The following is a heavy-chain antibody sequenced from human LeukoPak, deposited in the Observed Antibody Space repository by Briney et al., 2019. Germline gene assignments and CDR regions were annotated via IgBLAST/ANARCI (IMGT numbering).Heavy chain of an antibody. Sequence: GASLRLSCVASGCTFSKYAMTWVRQAPGKGLEWVSSISGSGTTYYAESVKGRFTVSRDNSKNTLYLQVNSLRAEDTAVYYCAKDPMVRGSTYDYWGQGTLVTVSS. CDR3: AKDPMVRGSTYDY. CDR2: ISGSGTT. J-gene: IGHJ4*02. CDR1: GCTFSKYA. D-gene: IGHD3-10*01. V-gene: IGHV3-23*01.